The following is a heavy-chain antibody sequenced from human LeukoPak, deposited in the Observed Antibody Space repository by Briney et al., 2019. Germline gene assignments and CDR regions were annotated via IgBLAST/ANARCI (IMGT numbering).Heavy chain of an antibody. CDR3: ATRGPSAYFDY. CDR2: ITYSGVHT. J-gene: IGHJ4*02. D-gene: IGHD3-22*01. V-gene: IGHV3-23*01. Sequence: GGSLRLSCAASGFTFTSCGMSWVRQAPGKGLEWVSTITYSGVHTSYADSVKGRFTISRDNSRNTLYLQMNSLRAEDTAVFYCATRGPSAYFDYWGQGTLVTVSS. CDR1: GFTFTSCG.